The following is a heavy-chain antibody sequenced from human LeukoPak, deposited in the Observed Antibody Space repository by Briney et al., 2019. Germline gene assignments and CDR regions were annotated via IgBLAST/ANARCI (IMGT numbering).Heavy chain of an antibody. V-gene: IGHV3-21*01. J-gene: IGHJ4*02. CDR2: ISSSSSYI. CDR1: GFTFSSYS. D-gene: IGHD6-6*01. Sequence: GGSLRLSCAASGFTFSSYSMDWVRQAPGKGLEWVSSISSSSSYIYYADSVKGRFTISRDNAKNTLYLQVNNLRAEDTAVYYCARGPNSNWSGLDFWGQGTLLTVSS. CDR3: ARGPNSNWSGLDF.